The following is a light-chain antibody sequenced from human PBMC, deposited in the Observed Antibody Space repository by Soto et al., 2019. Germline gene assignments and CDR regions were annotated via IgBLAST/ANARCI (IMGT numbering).Light chain of an antibody. J-gene: IGKJ5*01. Sequence: EIVMTQSPVNLSMSPAVRATLSCRASQSVYNYLAWYHQKPGQAPRLLISGASTRATGIPARFSGSGSGTEFTLTISSLQSEDFAFYYCQQYNNWPPTFGQVTRLEIK. CDR1: QSVYNY. CDR2: GAS. CDR3: QQYNNWPPT. V-gene: IGKV3-15*01.